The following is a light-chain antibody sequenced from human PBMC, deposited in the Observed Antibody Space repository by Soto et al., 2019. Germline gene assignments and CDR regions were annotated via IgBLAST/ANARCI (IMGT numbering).Light chain of an antibody. V-gene: IGKV3-15*01. CDR1: HSVGST. CDR2: DTS. Sequence: ETVMTQSPATLSVSTGERATLSCRASHSVGSTLAWYQQKPGQAPRLLIFDTSTRATGIPARFSGSGSGTDFTLTISSLQSEDFAVYYCQQYKNWPPITFGQGTRLEIK. J-gene: IGKJ5*01. CDR3: QQYKNWPPIT.